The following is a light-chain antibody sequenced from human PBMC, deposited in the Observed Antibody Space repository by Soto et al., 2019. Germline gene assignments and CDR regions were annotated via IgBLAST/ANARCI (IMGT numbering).Light chain of an antibody. CDR3: QQYNNWPFA. CDR2: DVS. V-gene: IGKV3-15*01. J-gene: IGKJ5*01. CDR1: QGVTTN. Sequence: IVMTQSPDTLSVSPGERDTITCRAGQGVTTNFAWYQQKSGQSPRLLIYDVSIRATGVPARFSATGSETDFTLTISGLQSGDSAVYFCQQYNNWPFASAQGARLEI.